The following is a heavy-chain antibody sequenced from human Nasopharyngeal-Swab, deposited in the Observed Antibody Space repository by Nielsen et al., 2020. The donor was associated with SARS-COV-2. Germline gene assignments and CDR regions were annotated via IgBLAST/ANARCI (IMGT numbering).Heavy chain of an antibody. J-gene: IGHJ4*02. D-gene: IGHD6-19*01. CDR2: INSSGSTI. CDR1: GFTFSDYY. CDR3: DQGGFDPGWYVYYFDY. V-gene: IGHV3-11*01. Sequence: GGYLKISCAASGFTFSDYYISWIRPAPGKGLEWVSYINSSGSTINYADSVKGRFTIYRDKAKNTVDLQMHSLRAEDTAVYDCDQGGFDPGWYVYYFDYWGQGTLVTVSS.